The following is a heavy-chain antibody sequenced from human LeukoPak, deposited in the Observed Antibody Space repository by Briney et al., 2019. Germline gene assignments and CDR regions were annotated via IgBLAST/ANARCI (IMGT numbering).Heavy chain of an antibody. J-gene: IGHJ5*02. CDR2: IHYSGST. CDR1: GGSISSYY. CDR3: ARTYSSSSPYNWFDP. Sequence: PSETLSLTCTVSGGSISSYYWSWIRQPPGKGLEWIGYIHYSGSTNYNPSLKSRVTISVDTSKNQFSLKLSSVTAADTAVYYCARTYSSSSPYNWFDPWGQGTLVTVSS. V-gene: IGHV4-59*01. D-gene: IGHD6-13*01.